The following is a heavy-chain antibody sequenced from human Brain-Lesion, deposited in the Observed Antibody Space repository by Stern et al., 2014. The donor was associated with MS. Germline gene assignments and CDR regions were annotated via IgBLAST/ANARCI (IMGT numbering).Heavy chain of an antibody. CDR2: FDPEAGET. Sequence: VQLVESGAEVKKPGASVKVSCKVSGYTLPELSMHWVRQAPGKGLEWLGSFDPEAGETIYAQKFQGRVTMTEDTSTDTAYMELSSLRSEDTAVYYCATGDFRQQLVPGPYYFYGMDVWGQGTTVTVSS. D-gene: IGHD6-13*01. CDR3: ATGDFRQQLVPGPYYFYGMDV. V-gene: IGHV1-24*01. CDR1: GYTLPELS. J-gene: IGHJ6*02.